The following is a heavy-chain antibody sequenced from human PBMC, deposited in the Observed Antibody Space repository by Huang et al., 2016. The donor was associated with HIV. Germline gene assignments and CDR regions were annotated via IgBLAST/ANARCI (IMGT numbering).Heavy chain of an antibody. CDR1: GSPFRSYA. D-gene: IGHD2-2*01. J-gene: IGHJ4*02. V-gene: IGHV1-69*13. CDR2: ISPMMGSA. CDR3: AGAPENADLDS. Sequence: QVQVVQSGAEVKKPGASGKFCCKVSGSPFRSYAVSWVRQAPGQGAEGMGAISPMMGSANEAPQLQGRVSIIADASTSTAYMELSNLNSEDTAVYYCAGAPENADLDSWGQGTLVTVSS.